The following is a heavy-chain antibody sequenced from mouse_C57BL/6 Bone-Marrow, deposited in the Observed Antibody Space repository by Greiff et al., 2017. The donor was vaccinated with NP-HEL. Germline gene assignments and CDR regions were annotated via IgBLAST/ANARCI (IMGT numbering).Heavy chain of an antibody. CDR1: GYTFTSYG. Sequence: QVQLQQSGAELARPGASVKLSCKASGYTFTSYGISWVKQRTGQGLEWIGEIYPRSGNTYYNEKFKGKATLTADKSSSTAYMELRSLTSEDSAVYFCEREGSYGSSIYAMDYWGQGTSVTVSS. J-gene: IGHJ4*01. CDR3: EREGSYGSSIYAMDY. CDR2: IYPRSGNT. V-gene: IGHV1-81*01. D-gene: IGHD1-1*01.